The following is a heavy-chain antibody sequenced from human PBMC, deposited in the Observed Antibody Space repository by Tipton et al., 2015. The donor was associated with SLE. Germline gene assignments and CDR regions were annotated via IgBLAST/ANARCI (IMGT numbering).Heavy chain of an antibody. V-gene: IGHV4-39*07. J-gene: IGHJ4*02. CDR1: GGSISSSSYY. D-gene: IGHD5-24*01. CDR3: ARERDGQFDY. Sequence: TLSLTCTVSGGSISSSSYYWGWIRQPPGKGLEWIGSIYHSGSTNYNPSLKSRVTISVDKSKNQFSLKLSSVTAADTAVYYCARERDGQFDYWGQGTLVTVSS. CDR2: IYHSGST.